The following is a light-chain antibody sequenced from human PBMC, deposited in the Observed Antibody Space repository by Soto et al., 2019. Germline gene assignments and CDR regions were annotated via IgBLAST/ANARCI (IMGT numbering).Light chain of an antibody. J-gene: IGLJ2*01. CDR2: LNSDGSH. V-gene: IGLV4-69*01. CDR3: QTYDTGIQV. CDR1: SGHSNNA. Sequence: QPVLTQSPSASASLGASVKLTCTLSSGHSNNAIAWHQQQPEKGPRYLMKLNSDGSHSKGDGIPDRFSGSSSGAERYLTISSLPSEDEADYYCQTYDTGIQVFGGGTKLPVL.